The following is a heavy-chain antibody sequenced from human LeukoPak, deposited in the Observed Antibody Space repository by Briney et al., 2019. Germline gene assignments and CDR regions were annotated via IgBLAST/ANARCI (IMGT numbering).Heavy chain of an antibody. CDR3: ARDRGLGGVDY. CDR1: GGSISSYY. J-gene: IGHJ4*02. CDR2: IYYSGST. Sequence: SETLSLTCTASGGSISSYYWSWIRQPPGQGLEWIGYIYYSGSTNYNPSLKSRATISVDTSKNQFSLRLSSVTAADTAVYYCARDRGLGGVDYWGQGTLVTVSS. V-gene: IGHV4-59*01. D-gene: IGHD3-16*01.